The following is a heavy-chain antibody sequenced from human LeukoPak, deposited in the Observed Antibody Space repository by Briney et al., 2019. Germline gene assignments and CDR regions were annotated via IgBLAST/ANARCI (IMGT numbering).Heavy chain of an antibody. J-gene: IGHJ4*02. CDR2: VTGRADNT. D-gene: IGHD3-22*01. CDR1: GFTVYSYA. V-gene: IGHV3-23*01. CDR3: AKATQYYDSHGYNGVFEY. Sequence: GGSLRLSCAVSGFTVYSYAMSWVRQAPGKRLEWVSAVTGRADNTYHADSVKGRFTISRDRSRNTLYLQMDSLGAEDTAVYFCAKATQYYDSHGYNGVFEYWGQGALVTVAS.